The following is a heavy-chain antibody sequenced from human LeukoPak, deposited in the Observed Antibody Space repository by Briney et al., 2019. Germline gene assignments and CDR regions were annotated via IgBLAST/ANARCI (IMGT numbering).Heavy chain of an antibody. CDR1: VGSLSSHY. V-gene: IGHV4-59*11. J-gene: IGHJ6*03. Sequence: LETLSLTCTVSVGSLSSHYWSWIRQPPGKGLEWIGYIYYSGSTNYNPSLKSRVTISVDTSKNQFSLKLSSVAAADTAVYYCARRVTHYYYYYMDVWGKGTTVTVSS. CDR3: ARRVTHYYYYYMDV. D-gene: IGHD5-18*01. CDR2: IYYSGST.